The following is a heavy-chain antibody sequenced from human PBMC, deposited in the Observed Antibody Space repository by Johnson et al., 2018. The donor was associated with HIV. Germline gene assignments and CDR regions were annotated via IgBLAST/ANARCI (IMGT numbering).Heavy chain of an antibody. J-gene: IGHJ3*01. CDR1: GFTFSSYG. CDR3: ARGREDF. CDR2: ISYDGINK. Sequence: QVQLVESGGGVVQPGRSLRLSCAASGFTFSSYGMHWVRQAPGKGLEWVAVISYDGINKYYADSVKGRFTISRDNSKNTLYLQMNSLRAEDTAVYYCARGREDFWGQGAMVTVSP. D-gene: IGHD1-26*01. V-gene: IGHV3-30*03.